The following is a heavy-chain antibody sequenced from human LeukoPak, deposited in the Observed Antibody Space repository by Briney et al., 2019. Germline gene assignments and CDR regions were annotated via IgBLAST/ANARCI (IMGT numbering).Heavy chain of an antibody. J-gene: IGHJ6*03. V-gene: IGHV3-21*04. CDR1: GFTFSSYS. Sequence: GGSLRLSCAASGFTFSSYSMTWVRQAPGKGLEWVSAISGSGGSTYYADSVKGRFTISRDNAKNSLYLQMSSLRAEDTALYYCARGGITIFLSYNYMDVWGKGTTVTVSS. CDR3: ARGGITIFLSYNYMDV. D-gene: IGHD3-9*01. CDR2: ISGSGGST.